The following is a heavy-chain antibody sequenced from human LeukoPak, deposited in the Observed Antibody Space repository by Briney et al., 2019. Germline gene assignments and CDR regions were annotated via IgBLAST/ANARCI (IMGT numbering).Heavy chain of an antibody. J-gene: IGHJ4*02. Sequence: ASVKVSCKASGYTFSSYGISWVRQAPGQGLEWLGWISAYNGNTNYRQKLQGRVTMTTDTFAGTAYMDLRSLRSDDTAIYYCARDSPDGSGTYYNDSPDYWGQGTLVTVSS. CDR1: GYTFSSYG. CDR3: ARDSPDGSGTYYNDSPDY. D-gene: IGHD3-10*01. V-gene: IGHV1-18*01. CDR2: ISAYNGNT.